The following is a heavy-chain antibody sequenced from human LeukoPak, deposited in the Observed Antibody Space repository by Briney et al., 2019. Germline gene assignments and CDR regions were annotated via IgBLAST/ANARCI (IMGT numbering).Heavy chain of an antibody. J-gene: IGHJ4*02. Sequence: GGSLRLSCAASGFTFSSHWMHWVRQVPGKGLVWVSRIDSDGRITTYADSVKGRFTISRDNAKNTLYLQMNTLRGEDTAVYYCARDYNWNPPDYWGQGTLVTVSS. CDR2: IDSDGRIT. V-gene: IGHV3-74*01. CDR3: ARDYNWNPPDY. D-gene: IGHD1-1*01. CDR1: GFTFSSHW.